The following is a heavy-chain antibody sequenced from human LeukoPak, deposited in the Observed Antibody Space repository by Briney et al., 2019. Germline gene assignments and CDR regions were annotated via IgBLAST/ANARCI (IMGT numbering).Heavy chain of an antibody. CDR3: ARWDIRDYGGLFDY. CDR2: IYYSGST. J-gene: IGHJ4*02. D-gene: IGHD4-23*01. CDR1: GGSISSYY. Sequence: PSETLSLTCTVSGGSISSYYWSWIRQPPGKGLEWIGYIYYSGSTNYNPSLKSRVTISVDTSKNQFSLKLSSVTAADTAVYYCARWDIRDYGGLFDYWGQGTLVTVSS. V-gene: IGHV4-59*01.